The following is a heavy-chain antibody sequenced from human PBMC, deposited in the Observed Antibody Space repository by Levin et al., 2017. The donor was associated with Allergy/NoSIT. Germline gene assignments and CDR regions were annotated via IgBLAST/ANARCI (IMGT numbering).Heavy chain of an antibody. CDR3: ARDGACGGDCYSGDDAFDI. CDR1: GYTFTSYG. V-gene: IGHV1-18*01. D-gene: IGHD2-21*02. Sequence: AASVKVSCKASGYTFTSYGISWVRQAPGQGLEWMGWISAYNGNTNYAQKLQGRVTMTTDTSTSTAYMELRSLRSDDTAVYYCARDGACGGDCYSGDDAFDIWGQGTMVTVSS. CDR2: ISAYNGNT. J-gene: IGHJ3*02.